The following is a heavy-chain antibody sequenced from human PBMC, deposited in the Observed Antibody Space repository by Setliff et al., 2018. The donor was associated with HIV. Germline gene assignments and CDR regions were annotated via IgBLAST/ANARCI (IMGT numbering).Heavy chain of an antibody. D-gene: IGHD2-15*01. CDR3: ARVRYCSGGSCYGGEYWFDP. J-gene: IGHJ5*02. Sequence: ASVKVSCKASGYTFTSYYIHWVRQAPGQGLGWMGVIHPSGGSTSYAQSFQDRVTMTRDTSTSTVYMELSSLRSEDTAVYYCARVRYCSGGSCYGGEYWFDPWGQGTLVTVS. CDR1: GYTFTSYY. V-gene: IGHV1-46*01. CDR2: IHPSGGST.